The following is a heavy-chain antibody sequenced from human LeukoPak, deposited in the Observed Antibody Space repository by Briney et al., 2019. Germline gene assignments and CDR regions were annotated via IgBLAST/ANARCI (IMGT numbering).Heavy chain of an antibody. CDR3: ARGVGYLSSPMDV. CDR1: GGSISNHY. Sequence: PSETLSLTCTVSGGSISNHYWNWIRRPPGKGLEWIGYIFYTGSTNYNPSLKSRVTISVDTSKNQFSLKLSSVTAADTAVYYCARGVGYLSSPMDVWGQGTTVTVSS. D-gene: IGHD6-6*01. J-gene: IGHJ6*02. V-gene: IGHV4-59*11. CDR2: IFYTGST.